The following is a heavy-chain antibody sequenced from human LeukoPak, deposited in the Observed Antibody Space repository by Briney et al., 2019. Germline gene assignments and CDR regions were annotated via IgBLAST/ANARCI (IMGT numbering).Heavy chain of an antibody. CDR3: ARETEDDSSGYYRYFDY. V-gene: IGHV3-7*01. CDR2: IKQDGSEK. Sequence: PSETLSLTCTVSGGSISSSSYYWGWIRQPPGKGLEWVAIIKQDGSEKYYVDSVKGRFTISRDNAKNSLYLQMNSLRAEDTAVYYCARETEDDSSGYYRYFDYWGQGTLVTVSS. J-gene: IGHJ4*02. CDR1: GGSISSSSYY. D-gene: IGHD3-22*01.